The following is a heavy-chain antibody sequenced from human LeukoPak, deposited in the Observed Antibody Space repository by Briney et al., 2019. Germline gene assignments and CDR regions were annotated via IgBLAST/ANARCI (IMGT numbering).Heavy chain of an antibody. Sequence: PGGSLRLSCAASGFTFSSYGMSWVRQAPGKGLEWVANIKQDGSEKYYVDSVKGRFTISRDNAKNSLYLKMNSLRAEDTAVFYCVRDAPMVRGVTPLYYYYYYMDVWGKGTTVTVSS. J-gene: IGHJ6*03. D-gene: IGHD3-10*01. CDR3: VRDAPMVRGVTPLYYYYYYMDV. CDR2: IKQDGSEK. V-gene: IGHV3-7*01. CDR1: GFTFSSYG.